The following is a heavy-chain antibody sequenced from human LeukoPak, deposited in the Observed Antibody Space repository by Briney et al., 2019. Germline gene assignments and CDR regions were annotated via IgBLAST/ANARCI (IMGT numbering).Heavy chain of an antibody. D-gene: IGHD6-19*01. CDR2: INHSGNT. V-gene: IGHV4-34*01. CDR3: ARGVAGTFVP. CDR1: GGSLSSFY. J-gene: IGHJ5*02. Sequence: SETLSLTCGVYGGSLSSFYWSWIRQTPGKGLEWIGEINHSGNTNYNPSLKSRVTVSIDMSQNQVSLKLTSVTAADTAVYYCARGVAGTFVPWGQGTLVSVSS.